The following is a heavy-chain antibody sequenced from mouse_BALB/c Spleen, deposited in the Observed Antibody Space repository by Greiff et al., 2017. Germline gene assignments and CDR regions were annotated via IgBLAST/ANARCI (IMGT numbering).Heavy chain of an antibody. CDR2: ISYSGST. Sequence: EVKLVESGPGLVKPSQSLSLTCTVTGYSINSDYAWNWIRQFPGNKLEWMGYISYSGSTSYNPSLKSRISITRDTSKNQFFLQLNSVTTEDTATYYCASQYGGFDVWGAGTTVTVSS. J-gene: IGHJ1*01. V-gene: IGHV3-2*02. CDR1: GYSINSDYA. D-gene: IGHD2-10*02. CDR3: ASQYGGFDV.